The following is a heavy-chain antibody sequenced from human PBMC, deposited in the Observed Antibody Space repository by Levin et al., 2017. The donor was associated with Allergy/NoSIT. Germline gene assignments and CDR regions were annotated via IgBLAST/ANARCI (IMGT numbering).Heavy chain of an antibody. Sequence: SVKVSCKASGGTFSSYAISWVRQAPGQGLEWMGGIIPIFGTANYAQKFQGRVTITADESTSTAYMELSSLRSEDTAVYYCARVEVGRPVDAYYGDYGTNWFDPWGQGTLVTVSS. V-gene: IGHV1-69*13. CDR3: ARVEVGRPVDAYYGDYGTNWFDP. D-gene: IGHD4-17*01. CDR1: GGTFSSYA. J-gene: IGHJ5*02. CDR2: IIPIFGTA.